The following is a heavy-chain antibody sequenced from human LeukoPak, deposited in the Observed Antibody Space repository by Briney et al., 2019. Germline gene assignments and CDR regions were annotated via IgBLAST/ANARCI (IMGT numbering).Heavy chain of an antibody. Sequence: PGGSLRLSCAASGFTFSSYAISWVRQAPGKGLEWVSAISGSGGSTYYADSVKGRFTISRDNSKNTLYLQMNSLRAEDAGVYYCARGRDYGDYAGFNWGQGTLVTASS. D-gene: IGHD4-17*01. CDR2: ISGSGGST. CDR3: ARGRDYGDYAGFN. J-gene: IGHJ4*02. CDR1: GFTFSSYA. V-gene: IGHV3-23*01.